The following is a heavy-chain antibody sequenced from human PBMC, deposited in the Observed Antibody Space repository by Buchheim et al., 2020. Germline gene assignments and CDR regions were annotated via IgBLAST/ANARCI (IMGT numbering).Heavy chain of an antibody. CDR2: INSDGSVT. J-gene: IGHJ4*02. D-gene: IGHD1-1*01. CDR3: ANWNDGD. V-gene: IGHV3-74*01. Sequence: EVQLVESGGTLVQPGGSLRLSCAASGFTFSNNWMHWVRQAPGKGLVWVSRINSDGSVTNYADSVKGRFTISRDNARNTLYLQMNSLGVEDTAVYYCANWNDGDWGQGTL. CDR1: GFTFSNNW.